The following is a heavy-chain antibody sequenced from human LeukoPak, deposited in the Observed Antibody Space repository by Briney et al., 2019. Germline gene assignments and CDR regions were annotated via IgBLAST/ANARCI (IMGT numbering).Heavy chain of an antibody. V-gene: IGHV1-18*01. CDR1: GGTFSSYA. CDR2: ISAYNGNT. CDR3: ARVLRRTGTTVDY. J-gene: IGHJ4*02. D-gene: IGHD1-7*01. Sequence: ASVKVSCKASGGTFSSYAISWVRQAPGQGLEWMGWISAYNGNTNYAQKLQGRVTMTTDTSTSTAYMELRSLRSDDTAVYYCARVLRRTGTTVDYWGQGTLVTVSS.